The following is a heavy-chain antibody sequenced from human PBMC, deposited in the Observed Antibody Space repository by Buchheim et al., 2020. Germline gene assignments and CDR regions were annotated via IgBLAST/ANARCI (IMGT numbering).Heavy chain of an antibody. J-gene: IGHJ6*02. Sequence: EVQLVESGGGLVQPGGSLRLPCAASGFTFSSYSMNWVRQAPGKGLEWVSYISSSSSTIYYADSVKGRFTISRDNAKNSLYLQMNSLRAEDTAVYCCARNRGNPDKAMAHYYYYGMDVWGQGTT. D-gene: IGHD5-18*01. CDR3: ARNRGNPDKAMAHYYYYGMDV. CDR1: GFTFSSYS. V-gene: IGHV3-48*01. CDR2: ISSSSSTI.